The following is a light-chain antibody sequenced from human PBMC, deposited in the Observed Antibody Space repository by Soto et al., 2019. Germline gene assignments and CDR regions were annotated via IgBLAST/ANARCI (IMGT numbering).Light chain of an antibody. Sequence: DILMTQSPDSLAVSLGERATINCKSSQTVLHSSNNYNYLAWYQQRPGQSPKLLIYWAFTREFGVPDRFSGSGSGTDFTLTISSLQAEDVAVYYSQQYYTTPWTFGQGTKVEI. J-gene: IGKJ1*01. CDR2: WAF. CDR1: QTVLHSSNNYNY. CDR3: QQYYTTPWT. V-gene: IGKV4-1*01.